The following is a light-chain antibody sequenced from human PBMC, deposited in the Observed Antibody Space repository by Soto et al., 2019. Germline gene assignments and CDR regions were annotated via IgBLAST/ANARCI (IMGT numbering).Light chain of an antibody. CDR1: QSISSY. CDR3: QQSYSTPPYT. J-gene: IGKJ2*01. Sequence: DIQMTQSPSSLSASVGDRVTITCRASQSISSYLNWYQQKPGKAPKLLIYAASSLKSGVPSRFXGSGSVTDFTLTIISLQPEDFATCYCQQSYSTPPYTFGQGPKLEIK. CDR2: AAS. V-gene: IGKV1-39*01.